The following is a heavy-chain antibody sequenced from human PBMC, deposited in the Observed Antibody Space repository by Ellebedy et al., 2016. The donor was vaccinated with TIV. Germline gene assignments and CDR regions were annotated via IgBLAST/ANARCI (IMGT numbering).Heavy chain of an antibody. D-gene: IGHD2-2*01. CDR3: AKDQLRYCSSTSCSYFDY. CDR2: ISWNSGSI. CDR1: GFTFDDYA. J-gene: IGHJ4*02. V-gene: IGHV3-9*01. Sequence: GGSLRLXXAASGFTFDDYAMHWVRQAPGKGLEWVSGISWNSGSIGYADSVKGRFTISRDNAKNSLYLQMNSLRAEDTALYYCAKDQLRYCSSTSCSYFDYWGQGTLVTVSS.